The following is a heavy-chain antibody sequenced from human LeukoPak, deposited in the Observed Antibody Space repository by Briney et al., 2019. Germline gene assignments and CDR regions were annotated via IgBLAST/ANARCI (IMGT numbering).Heavy chain of an antibody. D-gene: IGHD3-10*01. CDR3: ARHGSGSYYNLPTDY. J-gene: IGHJ4*02. Sequence: GASVKVSCKSSGYTFTGYYMHWVRQAPGQGLEWMGWINPNSGGTNYAQKLQGRVTMTTDTSTSTAYMELRSLRSDDTAMYYCARHGSGSYYNLPTDYWGQGTLVTVSS. CDR1: GYTFTGYY. CDR2: INPNSGGT. V-gene: IGHV1-2*02.